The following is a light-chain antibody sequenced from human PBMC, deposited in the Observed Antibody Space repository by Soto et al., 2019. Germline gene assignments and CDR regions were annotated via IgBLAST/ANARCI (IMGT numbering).Light chain of an antibody. J-gene: IGLJ3*02. Sequence: QSVLTQPPSVSAAPGQKVTISCSGSSSNIGNNYVSWYQQLPGTAPKFLIYDSNKRPSGIPDRFSGSKSGTSATLGITGLQTGDEADYYCGTWDSSLSAWVFGGGTKVTVL. V-gene: IGLV1-51*01. CDR2: DSN. CDR3: GTWDSSLSAWV. CDR1: SSNIGNNY.